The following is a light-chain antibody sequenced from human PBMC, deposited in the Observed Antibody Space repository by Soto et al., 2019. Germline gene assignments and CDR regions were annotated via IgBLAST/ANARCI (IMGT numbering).Light chain of an antibody. J-gene: IGKJ5*01. Sequence: EIMMTQSPATLSVSPGESATLSCRASQSVRNNLAWYQHKPGQAPRLLIYYASTRATGIPARFSGSGSGTEFTLIISSLQSEDFALYYCQQYNDWPPITFGQGTRLEIK. CDR1: QSVRNN. V-gene: IGKV3-15*01. CDR2: YAS. CDR3: QQYNDWPPIT.